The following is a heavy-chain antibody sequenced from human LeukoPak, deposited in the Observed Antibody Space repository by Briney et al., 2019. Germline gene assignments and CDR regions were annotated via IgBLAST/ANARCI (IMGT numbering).Heavy chain of an antibody. J-gene: IGHJ4*02. CDR2: IIPIFGTA. CDR3: ARGQEGLAARPNFDY. Sequence: GASVKVSCKASGGTFSSYAISWVRQAPGQGLEWMGGIIPIFGTANYAQKFQGRVTITTDESTSTAYMELNSLRAEDTAVYYCARGQEGLAARPNFDYWGQGTLVTVSS. D-gene: IGHD6-6*01. CDR1: GGTFSSYA. V-gene: IGHV1-69*05.